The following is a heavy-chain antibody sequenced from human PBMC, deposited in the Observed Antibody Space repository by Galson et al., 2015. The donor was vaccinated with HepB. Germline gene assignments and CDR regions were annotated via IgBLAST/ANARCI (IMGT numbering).Heavy chain of an antibody. CDR1: GGSISSGDYY. CDR3: AREYVVVPAAMPPYGMDV. J-gene: IGHJ6*02. D-gene: IGHD2-2*01. Sequence: TLSLTCTVSGGSISSGDYYWSWIRQPPGKGLEWIGYIYYSGSTYYNPSLKSRVTISVDTSKNQFSLKLSSVTAADTAVYYCAREYVVVPAAMPPYGMDVWAKGPQSPSP. V-gene: IGHV4-30-4*01. CDR2: IYYSGST.